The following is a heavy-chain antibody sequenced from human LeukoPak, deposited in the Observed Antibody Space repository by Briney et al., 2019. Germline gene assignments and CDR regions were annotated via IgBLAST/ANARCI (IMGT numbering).Heavy chain of an antibody. J-gene: IGHJ5*02. V-gene: IGHV4-61*01. CDR2: IYYSGST. CDR3: ARNTWFDP. Sequence: SETLSLTCAVSGYSISSGYYWGWIRQPPGKGLEWIGYIYYSGSTNYNPSLKSRVTISVDTSKNQFSLKLSSVTAADTAVYYCARNTWFDPWGQGTLVTVSS. CDR1: GYSISSGYY.